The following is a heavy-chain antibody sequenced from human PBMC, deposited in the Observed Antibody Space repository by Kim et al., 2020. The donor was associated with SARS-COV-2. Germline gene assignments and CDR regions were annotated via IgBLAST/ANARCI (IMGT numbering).Heavy chain of an antibody. J-gene: IGHJ4*02. CDR3: ARAAVGATRVMDY. CDR2: ISSDGGST. D-gene: IGHD1-26*01. V-gene: IGHV3-74*01. Sequence: GGSLRLSCAASGFTFSSHWMHWVRQAPGKGLVWVSDISSDGGSTRYADSVKGRFTISRDNAKNTLYLQMNSLRAEDTAVYYCARAAVGATRVMDYWGQGTLVTVSS. CDR1: GFTFSSHW.